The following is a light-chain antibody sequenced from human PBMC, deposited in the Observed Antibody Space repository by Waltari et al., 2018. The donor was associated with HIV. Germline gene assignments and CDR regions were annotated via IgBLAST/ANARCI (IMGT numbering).Light chain of an antibody. V-gene: IGKV3-20*01. J-gene: IGKJ2*01. CDR1: QTVINNY. CDR3: QQYGSAYT. Sequence: VLTQSPGTLSLSPGERATLSCQASQTVINNYVAWYQQRPGQAPRLLIYGASNRAAGVPDRFSGSGSGTDFSLTISRVEAEDFAFYYGQQYGSAYTFGPGTKLEI. CDR2: GAS.